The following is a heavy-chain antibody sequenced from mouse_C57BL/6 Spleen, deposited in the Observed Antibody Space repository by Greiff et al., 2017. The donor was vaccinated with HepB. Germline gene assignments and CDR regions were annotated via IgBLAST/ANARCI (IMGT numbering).Heavy chain of an antibody. CDR2: ISGGGGNT. J-gene: IGHJ4*01. Sequence: EVQGVESGGGLVKPGGSLKLSCAASGFTFSSYTMSWVRQTPEKRLEWVATISGGGGNTYYPDSVKGRFTISRDNAKNTLYLQMSSLRSEDTALYYCARSYEAYAMDYWGQGTSVTVSS. V-gene: IGHV5-9*01. D-gene: IGHD2-3*01. CDR1: GFTFSSYT. CDR3: ARSYEAYAMDY.